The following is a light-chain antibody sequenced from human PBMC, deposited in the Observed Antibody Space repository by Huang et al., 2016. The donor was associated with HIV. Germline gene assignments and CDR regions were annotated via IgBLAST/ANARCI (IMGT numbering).Light chain of an antibody. CDR1: QNIGNS. Sequence: EIVLTQSSDLQSVTPKEKITITCRASQNIGNSLHWYQQKPDQSPQLLIKYASQTISGVPSRFSGSGSGTDFTLTINTPEAGDAATYYCHQSSSLPYTFGQGTKLEIK. V-gene: IGKV6-21*02. CDR2: YAS. J-gene: IGKJ2*01. CDR3: HQSSSLPYT.